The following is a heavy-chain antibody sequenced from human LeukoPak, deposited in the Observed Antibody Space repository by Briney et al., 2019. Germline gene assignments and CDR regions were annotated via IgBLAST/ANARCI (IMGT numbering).Heavy chain of an antibody. D-gene: IGHD2-15*01. CDR1: GGTFSSYA. CDR3: ASWGSLGYCSGGSCWYYFDY. V-gene: IGHV1-69*04. CDR2: IIPILGIA. J-gene: IGHJ4*02. Sequence: ASVKVSCKASGGTFSSYAISWVRQAPGQGLGWMGRIIPILGIANYAQKLQGRVTITADKSTSTAYMELSSLRSEDTAVYYCASWGSLGYCSGGSCWYYFDYWGQGTLVTVSS.